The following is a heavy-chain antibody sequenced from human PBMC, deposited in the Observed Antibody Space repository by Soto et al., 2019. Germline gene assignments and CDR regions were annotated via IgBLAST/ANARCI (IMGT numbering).Heavy chain of an antibody. CDR2: ISSGSTNI. V-gene: IGHV3-11*01. CDR3: ARDRNGEGSDY. D-gene: IGHD3-10*01. J-gene: IGHJ4*02. Sequence: GGSLRLSCAASGFTFSDFYMSWIRQAPGKGLEWISYISSGSTNIFYADSVKGRFTVSRDNAKNSVYLQMDSLRAEDTAVYYRARDRNGEGSDYWGQGTWVTVSS. CDR1: GFTFSDFY.